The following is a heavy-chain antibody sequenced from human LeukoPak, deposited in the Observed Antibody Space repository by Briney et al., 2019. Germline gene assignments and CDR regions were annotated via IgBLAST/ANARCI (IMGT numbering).Heavy chain of an antibody. Sequence: SETLSLTCAVYGGSFGGYYWSWIRQPPGKGLEWIGEINHSGSTNYNPSLKSRVTISVDTSKNQFSLKLSSVTAADTAVYYCARVKRAFDIWGQGTMVTVSS. V-gene: IGHV4-34*01. CDR1: GGSFGGYY. CDR3: ARVKRAFDI. CDR2: INHSGST. J-gene: IGHJ3*02. D-gene: IGHD6-25*01.